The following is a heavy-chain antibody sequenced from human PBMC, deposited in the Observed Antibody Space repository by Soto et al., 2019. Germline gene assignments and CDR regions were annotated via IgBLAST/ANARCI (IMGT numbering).Heavy chain of an antibody. V-gene: IGHV3-30-3*01. J-gene: IGHJ6*02. CDR2: ISYDGSNK. CDR3: AREDIVVVPDYYYYGMDV. Sequence: GGSLRLSCAASGFTFSSYAMHWVRQAPGKGLEWVAVISYDGSNKYYADSGKGRFTISRDNSKNTLYLQMNSLRAEDTAVYYCAREDIVVVPDYYYYGMDVWGQGTTVTVSS. D-gene: IGHD2-2*01. CDR1: GFTFSSYA.